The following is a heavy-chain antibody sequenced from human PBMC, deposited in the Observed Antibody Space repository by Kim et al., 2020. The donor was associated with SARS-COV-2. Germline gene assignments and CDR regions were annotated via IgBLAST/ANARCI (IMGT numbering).Heavy chain of an antibody. V-gene: IGHV3-30-3*01. CDR1: GFTFSSYA. CDR2: ISYDGSNK. D-gene: IGHD2-21*01. J-gene: IGHJ5*02. Sequence: GGSLRLSCAASGFTFSSYAMHWVRQAPGKGLEWVAVISYDGSNKYYADSVKGRFTISRDNSKNTLYLQMNSLRAEDTAVYYCARDVAESDWFDPWGQGTLVTVSS. CDR3: ARDVAESDWFDP.